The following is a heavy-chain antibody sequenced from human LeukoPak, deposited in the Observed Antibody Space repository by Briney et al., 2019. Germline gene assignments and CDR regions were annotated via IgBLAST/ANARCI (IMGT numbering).Heavy chain of an antibody. CDR2: IIPIFGTA. D-gene: IGHD6-13*01. CDR1: GYTFTSYA. Sequence: SVKVSCKASGYTFTSYAISWVRQAPGQGLEWMGGIIPIFGTANYAQKFQGRVTITADESTSTAYMELSSLRSEDTAVYYCATDLGGIAAAGRPRGVFDYWGQGTLVTVSS. CDR3: ATDLGGIAAAGRPRGVFDY. V-gene: IGHV1-69*13. J-gene: IGHJ4*02.